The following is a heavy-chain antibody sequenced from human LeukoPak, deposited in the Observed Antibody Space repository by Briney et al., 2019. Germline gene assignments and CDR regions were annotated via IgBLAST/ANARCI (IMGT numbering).Heavy chain of an antibody. D-gene: IGHD6-13*01. CDR1: GGTFSSYA. J-gene: IGHJ6*04. CDR3: ARGTPGYSSSWYGVGYYGMDV. V-gene: IGHV1-69*01. Sequence: ASVKVSCKASGGTFSSYAISWVRQAPGQGLEWMGGITPIFGTANYAQKFQGRVTITADESTSTAYMELSSLRSEDTAVYYCARGTPGYSSSWYGVGYYGMDVWGTGTTVTVSS. CDR2: ITPIFGTA.